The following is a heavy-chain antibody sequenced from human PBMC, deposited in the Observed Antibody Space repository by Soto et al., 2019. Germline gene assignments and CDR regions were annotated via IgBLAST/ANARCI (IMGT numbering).Heavy chain of an antibody. J-gene: IGHJ3*02. Sequence: SVKVSCKASGGTFSSYAISWVRQAPGQGLEWMGGIIPIFGTANYAQKFQGRVTITADESTSTAYMELSSLRSEDTAVYYCASDPDFAPAAFDIWGQGTMVTVSS. D-gene: IGHD3-3*01. CDR2: IIPIFGTA. CDR3: ASDPDFAPAAFDI. CDR1: GGTFSSYA. V-gene: IGHV1-69*13.